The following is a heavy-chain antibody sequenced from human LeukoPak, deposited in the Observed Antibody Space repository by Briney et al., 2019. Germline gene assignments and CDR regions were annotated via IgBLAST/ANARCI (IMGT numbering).Heavy chain of an antibody. CDR2: INHSGST. Sequence: SETLSLTCAVYGGSFSGYYWSWIRQPPGKGLEWIGEINHSGSTNYNPSLKSRVTISVDTSKNQFSLKLSSVTAADTAVYYCARERGPDYWGQGTLVTVSS. J-gene: IGHJ4*02. CDR1: GGSFSGYY. V-gene: IGHV4-34*01. D-gene: IGHD1-1*01. CDR3: ARERGPDY.